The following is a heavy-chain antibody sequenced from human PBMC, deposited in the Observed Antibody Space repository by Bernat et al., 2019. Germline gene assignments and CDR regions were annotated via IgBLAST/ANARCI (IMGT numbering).Heavy chain of an antibody. D-gene: IGHD4-17*01. Sequence: VQLVESGGGLVKPGGSLRLSCAASGFTFSDYYMSWFRQAPGKGLEWVSAISGSGGSTYYADSVKGRFTISRDNSKNTLYLQMNSLRAEDTAVYYCAKAPHGDYDPEYFQHWGQGTLVTVSS. CDR3: AKAPHGDYDPEYFQH. CDR1: GFTFSDYY. V-gene: IGHV3-23*04. CDR2: ISGSGGST. J-gene: IGHJ1*01.